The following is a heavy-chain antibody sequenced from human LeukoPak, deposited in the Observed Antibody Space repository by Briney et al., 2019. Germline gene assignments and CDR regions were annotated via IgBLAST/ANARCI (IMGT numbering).Heavy chain of an antibody. CDR2: ISSSGSTI. J-gene: IGHJ5*02. Sequence: PGGSLRLSCAAAGFTFSDYYMSWIRQAPGKGLEWVSYISSSGSTIYYADSVKGRFTISRDNAKNSLYLQMNSLRAEDTAVYYCVRDLGGSGRYNWFDPWGQGTLVTVSS. CDR1: GFTFSDYY. CDR3: VRDLGGSGRYNWFDP. V-gene: IGHV3-11*01. D-gene: IGHD3-10*01.